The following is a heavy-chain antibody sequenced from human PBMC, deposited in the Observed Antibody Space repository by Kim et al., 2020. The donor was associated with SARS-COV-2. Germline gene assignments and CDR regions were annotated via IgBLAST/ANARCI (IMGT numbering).Heavy chain of an antibody. Sequence: SETLSLTCAVSGGSISSSNWWSWVRQPPGKGLEWIGEIYHSGSTNYNPSLKSRVTISVDKSKNQFSLKLSSVTAADTAVYYCASRGRIAAAGTGYWGQGTLVTVSS. CDR1: GGSISSSNW. V-gene: IGHV4-4*02. CDR2: IYHSGST. D-gene: IGHD6-13*01. J-gene: IGHJ4*02. CDR3: ASRGRIAAAGTGY.